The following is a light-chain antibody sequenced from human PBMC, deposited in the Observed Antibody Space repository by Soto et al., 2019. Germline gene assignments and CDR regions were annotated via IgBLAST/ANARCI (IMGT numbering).Light chain of an antibody. Sequence: QSVLTQAPSASGSPGQSVTISCAGTSNDVGRFNYVSWYQHHPGKAPKLIIYDVTKRPSGVPDRFSGSKSGNTAYLTVSGLQAEDEADYFCSSFVHGTSYLFGTGTKVTVL. CDR2: DVT. J-gene: IGLJ1*01. CDR1: SNDVGRFNY. CDR3: SSFVHGTSYL. V-gene: IGLV2-8*01.